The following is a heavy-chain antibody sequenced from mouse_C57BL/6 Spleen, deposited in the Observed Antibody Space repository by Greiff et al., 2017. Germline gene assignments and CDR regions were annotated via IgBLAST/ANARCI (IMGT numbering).Heavy chain of an antibody. J-gene: IGHJ2*01. Sequence: VQLQQSGAELVKPGASVKLSCTASGFNIKDYYMHWVKQRTEQGLEWIGRIDPEDGEPKYAPKFQGKATITADTSSNTAYLQLSSLSSEDTAVYYCAISGYYGYDGRYFDYWGQGTTLTVSS. CDR3: AISGYYGYDGRYFDY. D-gene: IGHD2-2*01. CDR2: IDPEDGEP. V-gene: IGHV14-2*01. CDR1: GFNIKDYY.